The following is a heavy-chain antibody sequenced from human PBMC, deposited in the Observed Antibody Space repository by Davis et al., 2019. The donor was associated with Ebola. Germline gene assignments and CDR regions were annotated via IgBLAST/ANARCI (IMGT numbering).Heavy chain of an antibody. CDR2: ISGSGGTT. CDR1: GFTFSSYA. Sequence: GESLKISCAASGFTFSSYAMSWVRQAPGKGLEWVSAISGSGGTTYYADSVKGRFTISRDNSKNTLYLQMNNLRAEDTAVYYCARARGPSYFDYWGQGTLVTVSS. V-gene: IGHV3-23*01. CDR3: ARARGPSYFDY. J-gene: IGHJ4*02.